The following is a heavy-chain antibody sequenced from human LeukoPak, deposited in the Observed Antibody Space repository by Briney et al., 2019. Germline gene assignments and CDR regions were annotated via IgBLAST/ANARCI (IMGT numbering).Heavy chain of an antibody. V-gene: IGHV3-30-3*01. D-gene: IGHD3-10*01. CDR1: GFTFSSYA. CDR3: ARDEDHYYGSGSSP. Sequence: GGSLRLSCAASGFTFSSYAMHWVRQAPGKGLEWVAVISYDGSNKYYADSVKGRFTISRDNSKNTLYLQMNSLRAEDTAVYYCARDEDHYYGSGSSPWGQGTMVTVSS. J-gene: IGHJ3*01. CDR2: ISYDGSNK.